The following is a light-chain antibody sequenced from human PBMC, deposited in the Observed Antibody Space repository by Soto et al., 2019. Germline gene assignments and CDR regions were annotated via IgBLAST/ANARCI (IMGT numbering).Light chain of an antibody. V-gene: IGLV1-40*01. CDR1: SSNIGAGYD. Sequence: QSVLTQPPSVPGAPGQRVTTSCTGSSSNIGAGYDVHWYQQLPGTAPKLLIYGNSNRPSGVPDRFSGSKSGTSASLAITGLQAEDEADYYCQSYDSSLSGSVFGGGTKLTVL. J-gene: IGLJ2*01. CDR2: GNS. CDR3: QSYDSSLSGSV.